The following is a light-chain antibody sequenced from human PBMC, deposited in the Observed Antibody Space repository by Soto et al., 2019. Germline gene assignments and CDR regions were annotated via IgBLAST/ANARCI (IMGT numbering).Light chain of an antibody. Sequence: EIVLSQSPVILSLSPGERSTLSCRAIQSVSNDFLAWYQQKPGQAPRLLIYGASTRATDVPDRFSGSGSGADFTLSISRLEPEDFAVYYCQQYGSSPPRTFGQGTKVDIK. J-gene: IGKJ1*01. CDR3: QQYGSSPPRT. CDR2: GAS. CDR1: QSVSNDF. V-gene: IGKV3-20*01.